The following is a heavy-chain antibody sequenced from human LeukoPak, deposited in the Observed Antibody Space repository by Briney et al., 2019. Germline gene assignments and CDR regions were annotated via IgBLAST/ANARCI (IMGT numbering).Heavy chain of an antibody. CDR1: GFTFSSYA. Sequence: GGSLRLSCAASGFTFSSYAMSWVRQAPGKGLEWVANIKQDGSEKYYVDSVKGRFTISRDNAKNSLYLQMNSLRAEDTAVYYCARDLWYSGYDFDYWGQGTLVTVSS. CDR2: IKQDGSEK. J-gene: IGHJ4*02. CDR3: ARDLWYSGYDFDY. D-gene: IGHD5-12*01. V-gene: IGHV3-7*01.